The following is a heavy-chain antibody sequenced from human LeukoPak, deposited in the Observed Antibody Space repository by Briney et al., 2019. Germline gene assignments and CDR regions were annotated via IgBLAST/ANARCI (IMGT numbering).Heavy chain of an antibody. CDR3: ARVKGNDYGDYGYYYGMDV. CDR1: GGTFSSYA. CDR2: IIPIFGTA. V-gene: IGHV1-69*13. D-gene: IGHD4-17*01. J-gene: IGHJ6*04. Sequence: SVKVSCKASGGTFSSYAISCVRQAPGQGLEWMGGIIPIFGTANYAQKFQGRVTITADESTSTAYMELSSLRSEDTAVYYCARVKGNDYGDYGYYYGMDVWGKGTTVTVSS.